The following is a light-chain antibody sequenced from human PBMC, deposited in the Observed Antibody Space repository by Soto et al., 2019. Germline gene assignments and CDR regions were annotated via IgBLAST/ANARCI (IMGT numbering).Light chain of an antibody. J-gene: IGKJ3*01. Sequence: DIQMTQSPSSLSASVGDRVTITCRASQSIASYLNWYQQKPGKAPKLLIYAASSLQSGVPSRFSGSGFGTEFTLTISSLQPDDFATYYCQQYNSYLLTFGPGTTVDIK. CDR1: QSIASY. CDR2: AAS. V-gene: IGKV1-39*01. CDR3: QQYNSYLLT.